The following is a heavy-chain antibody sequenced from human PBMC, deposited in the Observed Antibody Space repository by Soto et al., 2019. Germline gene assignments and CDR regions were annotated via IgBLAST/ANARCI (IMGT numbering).Heavy chain of an antibody. V-gene: IGHV3-23*01. Sequence: GGSLRLSCAASGFTFSSYAMSWVRQAPGKGLEWVSAISGSGGSTYYADSVKGRFTISRDNSKNTLYLQMNSLRAEDTAVYYCAKVKGRDYYYGMDVWGQGTTVTVSS. CDR3: AKVKGRDYYYGMDV. CDR2: ISGSGGST. J-gene: IGHJ6*02. CDR1: GFTFSSYA.